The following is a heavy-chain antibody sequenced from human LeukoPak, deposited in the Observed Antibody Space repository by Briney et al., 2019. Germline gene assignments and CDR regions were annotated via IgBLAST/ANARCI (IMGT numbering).Heavy chain of an antibody. V-gene: IGHV3-74*01. CDR2: ITSDGSST. CDR3: ARDYAVGESFDI. D-gene: IGHD3-16*01. CDR1: GFTFSSYW. J-gene: IGHJ3*02. Sequence: GGSLRLSCAGSGFTFSSYWMHWVRQAPGQRLVWVSRITSDGSSTSYADSVKGRFTISRDNARNTLYLQMNSLRDEDTAVYYCARDYAVGESFDIWGQGTMVIVSS.